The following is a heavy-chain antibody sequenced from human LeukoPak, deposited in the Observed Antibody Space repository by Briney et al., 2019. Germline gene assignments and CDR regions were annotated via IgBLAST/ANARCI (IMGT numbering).Heavy chain of an antibody. J-gene: IGHJ4*02. CDR1: GYTFTSYY. Sequence: ASVKVSCKASGYTFTSYYMHWVRQAPGQGLEWMGWINPNSGGTNYAQKFQGRVTMTRDTSISTAYMELSRLRSDDTAVYYCAAGYSSSWCYFDYWGQGTLVTVSS. CDR3: AAGYSSSWCYFDY. V-gene: IGHV1-2*02. D-gene: IGHD6-13*01. CDR2: INPNSGGT.